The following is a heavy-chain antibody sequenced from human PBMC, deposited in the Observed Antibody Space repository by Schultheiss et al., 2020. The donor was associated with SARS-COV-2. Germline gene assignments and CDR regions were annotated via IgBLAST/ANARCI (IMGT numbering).Heavy chain of an antibody. Sequence: SETLSLTCAVYGGSFSGYYWSWIRQHPGKGLEWIGYIYYSGSTYYNPSLKSRVTISVDTSKNQFSLKLSSVTAADTAVYYCARRVNDGRWFDPWGQGTLVTVSS. D-gene: IGHD1-1*01. CDR2: IYYSGST. V-gene: IGHV4-59*08. CDR1: GGSFSGYY. J-gene: IGHJ5*02. CDR3: ARRVNDGRWFDP.